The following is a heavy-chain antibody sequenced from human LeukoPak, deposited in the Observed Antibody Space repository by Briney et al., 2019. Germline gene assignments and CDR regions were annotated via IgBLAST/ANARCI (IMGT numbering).Heavy chain of an antibody. CDR2: ISGSGGST. J-gene: IGHJ4*02. V-gene: IGHV3-23*01. Sequence: GGSLRLSCAASGFTFSSYAMSWVRQAPGKGLEWVSAISGSGGSTYYADSVKGRFTISRGNSKNTLYLQMNSLRAEDTAVYYCAKRGIVLMVYAPVDYWGRGTLVTVSS. D-gene: IGHD2-8*01. CDR3: AKRGIVLMVYAPVDY. CDR1: GFTFSSYA.